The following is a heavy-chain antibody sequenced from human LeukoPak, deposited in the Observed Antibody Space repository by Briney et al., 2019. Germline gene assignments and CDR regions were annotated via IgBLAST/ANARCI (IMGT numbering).Heavy chain of an antibody. CDR2: INPKSGGT. J-gene: IGHJ4*01. Sequence: ASVKVSCKASGYTFTDYYMHWVRQTPGQGLEWMGWINPKSGGTSYAQKFQGRVTMTRDTSISTAYMELSGLRSDDTAVYYCARPLTIGSGHYHFDFWGQGTLVTVSS. D-gene: IGHD3-22*01. CDR1: GYTFTDYY. CDR3: ARPLTIGSGHYHFDF. V-gene: IGHV1-2*02.